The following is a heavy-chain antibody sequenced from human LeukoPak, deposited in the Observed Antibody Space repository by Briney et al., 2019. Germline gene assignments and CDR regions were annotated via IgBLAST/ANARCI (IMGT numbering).Heavy chain of an antibody. V-gene: IGHV1-18*01. Sequence: ASVKVSCKASGYTFTSYGISWVRQAPGQGLEWMGWISAYNGNTNYAQKLQGRVTMTTDTSTSTAYMELRSLRSDDTAVYYCARSGGWFGELRMGYYYGMDVWGQGTTVTVSS. CDR1: GYTFTSYG. J-gene: IGHJ6*02. D-gene: IGHD3-10*01. CDR2: ISAYNGNT. CDR3: ARSGGWFGELRMGYYYGMDV.